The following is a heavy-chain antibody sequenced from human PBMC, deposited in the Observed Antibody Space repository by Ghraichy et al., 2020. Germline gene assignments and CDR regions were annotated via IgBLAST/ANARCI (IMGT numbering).Heavy chain of an antibody. D-gene: IGHD5-18*01. Sequence: GWINAGNGNTKYSQKFQGRFTITRDTSATTAYMEMSSLTSEDTGLYYCARDGDSYGYPDYWGQGT. CDR3: ARDGDSYGYPDY. V-gene: IGHV1-3*01. CDR2: INAGNGNT. J-gene: IGHJ4*02.